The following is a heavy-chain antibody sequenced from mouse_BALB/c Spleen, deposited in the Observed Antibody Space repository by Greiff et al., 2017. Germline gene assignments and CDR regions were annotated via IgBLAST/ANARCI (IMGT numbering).Heavy chain of an antibody. J-gene: IGHJ3*01. CDR2: ISYSGST. CDR1: GFSFTSDYV. D-gene: IGHD2-14*01. CDR3: ARTYRYSWFAY. Sequence: DVQLQESGPGLVQPSQSLSLTCTVTGFSFTSDYVWNWLRQLPGNKLEWMGYISYSGSTSYNPSLKSRISITRDTSKNQFFLQLNSVTTEDTATCYCARTYRYSWFAYWGQGTLVTVSA. V-gene: IGHV3-2*02.